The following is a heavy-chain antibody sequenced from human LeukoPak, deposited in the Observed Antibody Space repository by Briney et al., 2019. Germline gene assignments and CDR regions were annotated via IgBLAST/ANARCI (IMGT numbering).Heavy chain of an antibody. J-gene: IGHJ4*02. V-gene: IGHV4-59*08. Sequence: PSETLSLTCTVSGGSISSYYWSWIRQPPGKGLEWIGYIYYSGSTNYNPSLKSRVTISVDTSKNQFSLKLSSVTAADTAVYYCARHDDCSGGSCYSFDYWGQGTLVTVSS. CDR3: ARHDDCSGGSCYSFDY. CDR1: GGSISSYY. D-gene: IGHD2-15*01. CDR2: IYYSGST.